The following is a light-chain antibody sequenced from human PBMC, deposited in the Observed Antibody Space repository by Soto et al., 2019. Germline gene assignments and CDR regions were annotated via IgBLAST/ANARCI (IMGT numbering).Light chain of an antibody. V-gene: IGKV3-20*01. CDR1: QGVSSSY. CDR3: QQYGSSPFT. Sequence: EIVLTQSPGTLSLSPGERATLSCRASQGVSSSYLAWFQRKPGQAPRLLIYGASSRATGIPDRFSGSGSGTEFTITISRLEPEDFAVYYCQQYGSSPFTFGPGTKVDIK. CDR2: GAS. J-gene: IGKJ3*01.